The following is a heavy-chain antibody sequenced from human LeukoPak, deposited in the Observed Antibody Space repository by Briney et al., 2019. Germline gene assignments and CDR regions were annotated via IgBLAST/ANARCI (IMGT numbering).Heavy chain of an antibody. CDR3: ARGHRTSSAYHCNAMDV. D-gene: IGHD2-8*01. CDR2: RYYSGNT. V-gene: IGHV4-30-4*01. Sequence: SQTLSLTCSVSGVSISSADYYWSWIRQPPGKGLEWIGYRYYSGNTYYNPSLKSRVSISLDTSKNQLSLTLTSVTAADTAVYYCARGHRTSSAYHCNAMDVWGQGTRVTVSS. CDR1: GVSISSADYY. J-gene: IGHJ6*02.